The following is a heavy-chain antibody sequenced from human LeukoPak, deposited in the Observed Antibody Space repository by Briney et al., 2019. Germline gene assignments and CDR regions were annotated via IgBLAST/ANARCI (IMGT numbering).Heavy chain of an antibody. CDR2: IYYSGNT. J-gene: IGHJ4*02. D-gene: IGHD5-18*01. Sequence: SETLSLTCTVSGGAISGGGYYWSWIRQHPGKGLEWIGYIYYSGNTYYNPSLKSRLTISVDTSKTQFSLELSSVTAADTAVYYCARSRGYTYAFDYWGQGTLVTVSS. CDR1: GGAISGGGYY. CDR3: ARSRGYTYAFDY. V-gene: IGHV4-31*03.